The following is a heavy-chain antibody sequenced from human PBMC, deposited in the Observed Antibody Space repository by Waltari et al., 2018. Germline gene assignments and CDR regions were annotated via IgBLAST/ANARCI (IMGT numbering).Heavy chain of an antibody. D-gene: IGHD3-10*01. J-gene: IGHJ6*03. CDR2: ISDYNGNT. CDR3: ARDRGFGPYYYMDV. V-gene: IGHV1-18*01. Sequence: QVQLVQSGAEVKKPGASVKVSCKASGYTFTSYGISWVRQAPGQALEWMGWISDYNGNTNDAKEIQGRVTMTTDTSTSTADMELRSLRSDDTAVYYCARDRGFGPYYYMDVWGKGTTVTISS. CDR1: GYTFTSYG.